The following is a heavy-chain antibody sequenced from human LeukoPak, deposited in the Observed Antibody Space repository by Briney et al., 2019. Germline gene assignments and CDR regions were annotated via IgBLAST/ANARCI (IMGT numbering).Heavy chain of an antibody. CDR1: GGTFSSYA. CDR2: IIPIFGTA. Sequence: SVKVSCKASGGTFSSYAISWVRQAPGQGLEWMGRIIPIFGTANYAQKFQGRVTITTDESTSTAYMELSSLRSEDPAVYYCARDSDYYYYMDVWGKGTTVTVSS. V-gene: IGHV1-69*05. J-gene: IGHJ6*03. CDR3: ARDSDYYYYMDV.